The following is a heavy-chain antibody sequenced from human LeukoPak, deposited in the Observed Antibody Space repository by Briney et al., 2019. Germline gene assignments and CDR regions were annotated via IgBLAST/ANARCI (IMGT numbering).Heavy chain of an antibody. V-gene: IGHV1-2*06. J-gene: IGHJ4*02. CDR1: GYTFTGYY. Sequence: ASVKVSCKASGYTFTGYYMHWVRQAPGQGLEWMGRINPNGGGTNYAQKFQGRVTMTRDTSISTAYMELSRLTSDDTAVYYCARGLSIEGYNFNYWGQGTLVTVSS. D-gene: IGHD5-24*01. CDR2: INPNGGGT. CDR3: ARGLSIEGYNFNY.